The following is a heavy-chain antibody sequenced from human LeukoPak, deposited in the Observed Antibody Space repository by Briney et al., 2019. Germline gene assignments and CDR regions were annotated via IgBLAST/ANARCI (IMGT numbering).Heavy chain of an antibody. D-gene: IGHD5-24*01. CDR1: GYTFTGYG. V-gene: IGHV1-2*02. CDR3: ARGRNIEMTTMSGGSDY. Sequence: ASVSVSCKASGYTFTGYGISWVRQAPGQGLEWMGWLNPNSGDTNYAQKFQGRVSMTRDTSISTAYMDLSDLRSDDTAVYYCARGRNIEMTTMSGGSDYWGQGTLVTVSS. J-gene: IGHJ4*02. CDR2: LNPNSGDT.